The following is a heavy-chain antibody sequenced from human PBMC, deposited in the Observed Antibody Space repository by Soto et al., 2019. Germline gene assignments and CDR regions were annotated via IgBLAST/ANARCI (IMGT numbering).Heavy chain of an antibody. Sequence: QVQLVESGGGVVQPGRSLRLSCAASGFTFSSYGMHWVRQAPGKGLEWVAVISYDGSNKYYADSVKGRFTISRDNSKNTLYLQMNSLRAEDTAVYYCAKERRPNDYYGMDVWGQGTTVTVSS. D-gene: IGHD6-25*01. CDR1: GFTFSSYG. CDR3: AKERRPNDYYGMDV. CDR2: ISYDGSNK. V-gene: IGHV3-30*18. J-gene: IGHJ6*02.